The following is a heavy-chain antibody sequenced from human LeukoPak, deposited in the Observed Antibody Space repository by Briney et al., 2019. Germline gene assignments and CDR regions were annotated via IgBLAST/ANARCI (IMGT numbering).Heavy chain of an antibody. Sequence: ASVKVSCKASGYTFSSYYVHWVRQAPGQGLEWMGMIIPSDGFTSYAQKFQGRVTMTRDMSTSTVYMEVSRLRYDDTAVYYCARPLRVTMIRGAAFRASSDFDPWGQGTLVTVSS. CDR2: IIPSDGFT. CDR3: ARPLRVTMIRGAAFRASSDFDP. D-gene: IGHD3-10*01. CDR1: GYTFSSYY. V-gene: IGHV1-46*01. J-gene: IGHJ5*02.